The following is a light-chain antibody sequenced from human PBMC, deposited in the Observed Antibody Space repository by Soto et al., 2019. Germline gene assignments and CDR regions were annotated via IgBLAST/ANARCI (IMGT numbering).Light chain of an antibody. CDR2: DVS. CDR3: QQRSDWSLT. Sequence: EIVMTQSPATLSLSPWERAPLSCGASQSATSYLAWYQQKPGQAPRLLIYDVSNRASGIPARFSGSGSETDFTLTISSLEPEDFAVYYCQQRSDWSLTFGQGTQLEI. CDR1: QSATSY. V-gene: IGKV3-11*01. J-gene: IGKJ5*01.